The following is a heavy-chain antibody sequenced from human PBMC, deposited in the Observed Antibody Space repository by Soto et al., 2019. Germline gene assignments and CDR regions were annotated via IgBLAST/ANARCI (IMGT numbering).Heavy chain of an antibody. J-gene: IGHJ4*02. CDR1: GASINSGDYC. D-gene: IGHD3-10*01. CDR2: IYHSGST. CDR3: ARILMNYYRLDY. V-gene: IGHV4-30-4*01. Sequence: SETLPLTCTVSGASINSGDYCWRRIRQPPGKGLGWLGHIYHSGSTYYNPSLKSRAGISVDSSKSQVSLKLTSVTAADTAVYFCARILMNYYRLDYWGQGALVTVS.